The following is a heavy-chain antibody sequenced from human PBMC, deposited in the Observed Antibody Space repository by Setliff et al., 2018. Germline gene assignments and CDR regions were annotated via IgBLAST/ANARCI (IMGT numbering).Heavy chain of an antibody. CDR1: GFTFDDYG. CDR3: ARDVSSSWYTDYFDS. V-gene: IGHV3-20*04. Sequence: PGGSLRLSCAASGFTFDDYGMSWVRQAPGKGLEWVSGINWNGGSTGYADSVKGRFTISRDNAKNSLYLQMNSLRAEDTALYYCARDVSSSWYTDYFDSWGQGTLVTVSS. J-gene: IGHJ4*02. D-gene: IGHD6-13*01. CDR2: INWNGGST.